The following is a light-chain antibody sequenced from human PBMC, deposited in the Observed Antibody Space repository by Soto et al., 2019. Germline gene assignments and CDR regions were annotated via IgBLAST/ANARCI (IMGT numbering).Light chain of an antibody. CDR1: SSDVGAYNY. J-gene: IGLJ1*01. Sequence: QSVLTKPASVSGSPGPWITISCSGTSSDVGAYNYVSWHQQHPGKVPKIMIYDVSSRPSGVSNRFSGSKSGNTASLTISGLQAEDEADYYCSSYTTSSTHVFGTGTKVTVL. CDR2: DVS. CDR3: SSYTTSSTHV. V-gene: IGLV2-14*01.